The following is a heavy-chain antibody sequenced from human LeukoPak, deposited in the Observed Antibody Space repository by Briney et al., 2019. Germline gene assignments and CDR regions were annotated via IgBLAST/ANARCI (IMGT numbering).Heavy chain of an antibody. CDR2: IYYSGST. CDR3: ARGIAARGGY. V-gene: IGHV4-39*01. CDR1: GGSISSSSYY. J-gene: IGHJ4*02. Sequence: SETLSLTCTVSGGSISSSSYYWGWIRQPPGKGLEWIGSIYYSGSTYYNPSLKSRVTISVDTSKNQFSLKLSSVTAADTAVYYCARGIAARGGYWGQGTLVTVSS. D-gene: IGHD6-6*01.